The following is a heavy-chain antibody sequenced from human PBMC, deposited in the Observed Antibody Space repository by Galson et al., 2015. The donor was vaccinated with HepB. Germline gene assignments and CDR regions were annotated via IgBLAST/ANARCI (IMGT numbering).Heavy chain of an antibody. CDR1: GYTFTSYG. J-gene: IGHJ5*02. CDR3: ARVSNGYCSSTSCYRRAFDP. CDR2: ISAYNGNT. Sequence: SVKVSCKASGYTFTSYGISWVRQAPGQGLEWMGWISAYNGNTNYAQKLQGRVTMTTDTSTSTAYMELRSLRSDDTAVYYCARVSNGYCSSTSCYRRAFDPWGQGTLVTVSS. D-gene: IGHD2-2*01. V-gene: IGHV1-18*01.